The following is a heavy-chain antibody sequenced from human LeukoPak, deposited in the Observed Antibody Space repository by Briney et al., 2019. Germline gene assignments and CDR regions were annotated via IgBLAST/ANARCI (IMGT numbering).Heavy chain of an antibody. D-gene: IGHD6-13*01. V-gene: IGHV4-34*01. J-gene: IGHJ4*02. CDR2: INHSGST. CDR3: ARKGLYSSSRLDY. Sequence: SETLSLTCAVYGGSFSGYYWSWIRQPPGKGLEWIGEINHSGSTNYNPSLKSRVTISVDTSKNQFTLKLSSVTAADTAVYYCARKGLYSSSRLDYWGQGTLVTVSS. CDR1: GGSFSGYY.